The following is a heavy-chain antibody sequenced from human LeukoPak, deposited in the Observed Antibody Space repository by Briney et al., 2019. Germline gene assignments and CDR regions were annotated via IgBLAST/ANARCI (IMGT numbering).Heavy chain of an antibody. J-gene: IGHJ3*02. CDR1: GYSFTSYW. Sequence: GESLKISCKGSGYSFTSYWIGWVRQVPGKGLEWMGIIYPGDSDIRYSPSFQGQVTISADKSISTAYLQWSSLKASDTAMYYCARVAYDSSGYYSGAFDIWGQGTMVTVSS. CDR2: IYPGDSDI. D-gene: IGHD3-22*01. V-gene: IGHV5-51*01. CDR3: ARVAYDSSGYYSGAFDI.